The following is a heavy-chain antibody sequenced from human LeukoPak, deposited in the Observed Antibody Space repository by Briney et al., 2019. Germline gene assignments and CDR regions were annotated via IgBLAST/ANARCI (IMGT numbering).Heavy chain of an antibody. V-gene: IGHV4-39*01. Sequence: SETLSLTCTIFGDSVSRSDSYWDWIRQPPGKGLEWIGTIYYSGRTYYSPSLKSRVTLSVDMSNHQFSLTLSSVTAADTALYFCARRRYYDSSGYLEWGQGTLVTVSS. J-gene: IGHJ1*01. CDR3: ARRRYYDSSGYLE. CDR1: GDSVSRSDSY. D-gene: IGHD3-22*01. CDR2: IYYSGRT.